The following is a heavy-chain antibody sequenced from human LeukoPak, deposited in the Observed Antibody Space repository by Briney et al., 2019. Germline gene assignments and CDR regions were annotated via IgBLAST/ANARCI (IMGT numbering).Heavy chain of an antibody. J-gene: IGHJ6*03. V-gene: IGHV3-23*01. Sequence: GGSLRLSCAASGFTFDDYAMHWVRQAPGKGLEWVSAISGSGGSTYYADSVKGRFTISRDNSKNTLYLQMNSLRADDTAVYYCARFAAGGSYYYYMDVWGKGTTVTVSS. CDR1: GFTFDDYA. CDR3: ARFAAGGSYYYYMDV. D-gene: IGHD3-10*01. CDR2: ISGSGGST.